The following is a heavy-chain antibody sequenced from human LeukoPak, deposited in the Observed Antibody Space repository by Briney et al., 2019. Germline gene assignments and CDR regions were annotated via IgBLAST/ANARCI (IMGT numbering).Heavy chain of an antibody. J-gene: IGHJ4*02. CDR1: GGTFSSYA. CDR2: IIPILGIA. D-gene: IGHD6-13*01. Sequence: GASVKVSCKASGGTFSSYAISWVRQAPGQGLEWMGRIIPILGIANYAQKFQGRVAITADKSTGTAYMELSSLRSEDTAVYYCASSSIAAAVNFDYWGQGTLVTVSS. V-gene: IGHV1-69*04. CDR3: ASSSIAAAVNFDY.